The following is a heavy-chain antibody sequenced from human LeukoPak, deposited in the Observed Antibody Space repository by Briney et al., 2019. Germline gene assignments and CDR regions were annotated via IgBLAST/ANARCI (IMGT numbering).Heavy chain of an antibody. CDR2: IFHRGIT. J-gene: IGHJ4*02. V-gene: IGHV4-38-2*01. D-gene: IGHD1-26*01. CDR3: AKVSVGVTNSFEY. CDR1: SYSISSGYY. Sequence: SETLSLTCAVSSYSISSGYYWGWIRQPPGKGLEWIGSIFHRGITYYNPSLKSRVTISVDTSKNQFSLKLSSVTAADTALYYCAKVSVGVTNSFEYWGQGTMVTVSS.